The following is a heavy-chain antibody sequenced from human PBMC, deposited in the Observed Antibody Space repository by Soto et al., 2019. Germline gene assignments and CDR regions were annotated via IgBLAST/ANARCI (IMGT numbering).Heavy chain of an antibody. CDR1: GYSFTSYW. V-gene: IGHV5-51*01. Sequence: GESLKISCKGSGYSFTSYWIGWVRQMPGKGLEWMGIIYPGDSDTRYSPSFQGQVTISADKSISTAYLQWSSLKASDTAMYYCARQAYYDSSGYKYFDYWGQGTLVTVSS. CDR2: IYPGDSDT. J-gene: IGHJ4*02. D-gene: IGHD3-22*01. CDR3: ARQAYYDSSGYKYFDY.